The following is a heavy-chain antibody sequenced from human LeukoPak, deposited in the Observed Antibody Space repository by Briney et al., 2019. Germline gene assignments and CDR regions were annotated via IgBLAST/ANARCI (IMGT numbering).Heavy chain of an antibody. Sequence: PSETLSLTCTVSGGSISSYYWSWIRQPPGKGLEWIGYIYYSGSTNYNPSLKSRVTISVDTSKNQFSLKLSSVTAADTAVYYCAREYYDTSGYWDAFAIWGQGTMVTVSS. CDR1: GGSISSYY. J-gene: IGHJ3*02. CDR3: AREYYDTSGYWDAFAI. V-gene: IGHV4-59*01. D-gene: IGHD3-22*01. CDR2: IYYSGST.